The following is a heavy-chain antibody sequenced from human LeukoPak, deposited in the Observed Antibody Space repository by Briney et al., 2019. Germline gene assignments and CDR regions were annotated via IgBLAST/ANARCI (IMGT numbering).Heavy chain of an antibody. V-gene: IGHV4-59*01. D-gene: IGHD2-2*01. J-gene: IGHJ4*02. CDR3: ARRYCSSTSCPFDY. Sequence: ETLSLTCTVSGGSISGSYWSWIRQPPGKGLEWIGYMYYSGSANYNPSLKSRVTLSVDTSKNQFSLKLSSVTATDTAVYYCARRYCSSTSCPFDYWGQGTLVTVSS. CDR1: GGSISGSY. CDR2: MYYSGSA.